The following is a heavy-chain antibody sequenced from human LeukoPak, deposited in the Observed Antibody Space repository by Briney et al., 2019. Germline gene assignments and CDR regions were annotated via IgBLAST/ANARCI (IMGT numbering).Heavy chain of an antibody. CDR2: ISWNSGSI. V-gene: IGHV3-9*01. D-gene: IGHD3-10*01. J-gene: IGHJ3*02. Sequence: PGGSLRLSCAASGFTFDDYAMHWVRQAPGKGLEWVSGISWNSGSIGYADSVKGRFTISRDNAKNSLYLQMNSLRAEDTALYYCAKDPGTMVRGVISAFDIWGQGTMVTVSS. CDR3: AKDPGTMVRGVISAFDI. CDR1: GFTFDDYA.